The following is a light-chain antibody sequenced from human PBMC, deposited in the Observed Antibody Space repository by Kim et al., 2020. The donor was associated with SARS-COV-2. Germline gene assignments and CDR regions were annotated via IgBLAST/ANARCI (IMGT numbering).Light chain of an antibody. V-gene: IGKV4-1*01. CDR2: WAS. CDR3: QQYYSNTLT. CDR1: QSILYSSNNKNY. J-gene: IGKJ4*01. Sequence: DIVMTQSPDSLAVSLGERATINCKSSQSILYSSNNKNYLAWYQQKPGQPPKVLIYWASTRESGVPDRFSGSESGTDFTLTISSLQAEDVAVYYCQQYYSNTLTFGGGTKVDIK.